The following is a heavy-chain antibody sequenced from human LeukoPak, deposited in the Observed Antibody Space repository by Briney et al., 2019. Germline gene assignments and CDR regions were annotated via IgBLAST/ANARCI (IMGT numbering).Heavy chain of an antibody. CDR3: AKLVGAKVRGTPTN. CDR1: GFTFSSYA. Sequence: GGSLRLSCAASGFTFSSYAMSWVRQAPGKGLEWVSAISGSGGSAYYADSVKGRFTISRDNSKNTLYLQMNSLRAEDTAVYYCAKLVGAKVRGTPTNWGQGTLVTVSS. CDR2: ISGSGGSA. V-gene: IGHV3-23*01. J-gene: IGHJ4*02. D-gene: IGHD1-26*01.